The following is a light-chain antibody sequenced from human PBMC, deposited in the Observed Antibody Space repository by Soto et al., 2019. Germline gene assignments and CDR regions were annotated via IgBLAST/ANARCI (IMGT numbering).Light chain of an antibody. CDR3: AAWDARLNGVV. CDR1: SSNIGSNT. J-gene: IGLJ3*02. Sequence: QSVLTQPPSASGTPGQRVTISCSGSSSNIGSNTVNWYQELPGTAPKLLIYSNNQRPSGVPVRYSGSKSGTSVSLAISGLQSEDEADYYCAAWDARLNGVVLGGGTKVTVL. V-gene: IGLV1-44*01. CDR2: SNN.